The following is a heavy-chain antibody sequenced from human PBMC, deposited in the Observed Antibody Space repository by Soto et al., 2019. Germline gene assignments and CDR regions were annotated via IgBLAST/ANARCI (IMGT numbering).Heavy chain of an antibody. J-gene: IGHJ6*02. CDR1: GDSVSSNSAA. V-gene: IGHV6-1*01. D-gene: IGHD6-6*01. CDR2: TYYRSKWYN. CDR3: AREVSSSSVDYYYYYGMDV. Sequence: SQTLSLTCAISGDSVSSNSAAWNWIRQSPSRGLEWLGRTYYRSKWYNDYAVSVKSRMTINPDTSKNQFSLQLNSVTPEDTAVYYCAREVSSSSVDYYYYYGMDVWGQGTTVTVSS.